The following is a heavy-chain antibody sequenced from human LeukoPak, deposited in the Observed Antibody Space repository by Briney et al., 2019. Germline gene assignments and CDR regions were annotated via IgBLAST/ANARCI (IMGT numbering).Heavy chain of an antibody. CDR2: IKQDGSEK. D-gene: IGHD5-18*01. Sequence: PGGSLRLSCAASGFTFSSYWMSWVRQAPGKGLEWVANIKQDGSEKYYVDSVKGRFTISRDNAKNSLYLQMNSLRAEDTAVYYCARAGRYSYGYGYYFDYWGQGTLVTVSS. CDR3: ARAGRYSYGYGYYFDY. V-gene: IGHV3-7*01. J-gene: IGHJ4*02. CDR1: GFTFSSYW.